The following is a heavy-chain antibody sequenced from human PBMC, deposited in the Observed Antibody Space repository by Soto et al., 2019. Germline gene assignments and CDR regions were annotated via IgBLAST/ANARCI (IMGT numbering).Heavy chain of an antibody. CDR3: TTYTSSRKYEY. CDR1: VFTFGDAW. V-gene: IGHV3-15*01. Sequence: PGGSLRLSCAASVFTFGDAWMSWVRHAPGKGLEWVGRIKSNSDGGTTDYAAPVKGRFTISRDDSKNTMYLQMNSLKTEDTAVYYCTTYTSSRKYEYWGQGTLVSVSS. J-gene: IGHJ4*02. D-gene: IGHD6-13*01. CDR2: IKSNSDGGTT.